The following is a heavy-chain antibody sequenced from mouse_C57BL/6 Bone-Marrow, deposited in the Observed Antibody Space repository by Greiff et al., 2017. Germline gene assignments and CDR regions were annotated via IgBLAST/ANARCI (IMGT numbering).Heavy chain of an antibody. Sequence: VQGVESGAELVKPGASVKISCKASGYAFSSYWMNWVKQRPGKSLEWIGQIYPGDGDTNYNGKFKGKATLTADKSSSTAYMQISSLNSDDSAVYFCARGAYWGQGTLVTVSA. CDR2: IYPGDGDT. J-gene: IGHJ3*01. CDR3: ARGAY. V-gene: IGHV1-80*01. CDR1: GYAFSSYW.